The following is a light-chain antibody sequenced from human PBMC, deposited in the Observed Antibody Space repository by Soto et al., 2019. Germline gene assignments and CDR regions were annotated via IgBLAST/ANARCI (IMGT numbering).Light chain of an antibody. V-gene: IGKV3-20*01. CDR2: GAS. CDR3: QQYGSSPTT. Sequence: EIVLTQSPGTLSLSPGERATLSCRASQSVSSSYLAWYQQKPGQAPRLLIYGASRRATGIPDRFSGSVSGTDFTLTISRLEPEDFAVYYCQQYGSSPTTFGQWTK. J-gene: IGKJ1*01. CDR1: QSVSSSY.